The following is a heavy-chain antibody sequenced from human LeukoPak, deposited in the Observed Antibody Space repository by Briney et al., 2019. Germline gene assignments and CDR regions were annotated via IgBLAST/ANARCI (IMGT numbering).Heavy chain of an antibody. J-gene: IGHJ4*02. CDR3: ARIGSRYGYWGDY. D-gene: IGHD3-22*01. CDR2: IRYDGTDK. V-gene: IGHV3-30*02. CDR1: GFTFSNYG. Sequence: GGSLRLSYAASGFTFSNYGMHWVRQAPGKGLEWVAFIRYDGTDKYYADSVTGRFTISRDNSKNSLYLQMNSLRAEDTAVYYCARIGSRYGYWGDYWGQGTLVTVSS.